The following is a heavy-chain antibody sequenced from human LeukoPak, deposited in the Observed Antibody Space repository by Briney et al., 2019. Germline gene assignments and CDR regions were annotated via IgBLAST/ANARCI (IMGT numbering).Heavy chain of an antibody. D-gene: IGHD2-2*01. J-gene: IGHJ6*03. CDR3: AKGGVVVPAAMVYYYYYYMDV. V-gene: IGHV3-23*01. CDR2: ISGSGGST. Sequence: PGGSLRLSCAASGFTFSSYAMSWVRQAPGKGLEWVSAISGSGGSTYYADSVKGRFTISRDNSKNTLYLQMNSLRAEETAVYYCAKGGVVVPAAMVYYYYYYMDVWGKGTTVTVSS. CDR1: GFTFSSYA.